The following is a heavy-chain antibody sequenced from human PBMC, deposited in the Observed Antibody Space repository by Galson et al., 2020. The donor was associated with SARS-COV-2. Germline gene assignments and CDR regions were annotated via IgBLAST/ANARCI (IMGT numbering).Heavy chain of an antibody. V-gene: IGHV3-30*03. J-gene: IGHJ4*02. Sequence: TGGSLRLSCAASGFTLSGYAMHWVRQAPGKGLEWLAVISYDGSKEYYADSVRGRFTVSRDNSKNTVYLQMSSLRAEDTAVNYCARARGGNYYRVAFDYWGQGSLVTVSS. D-gene: IGHD1-26*01. CDR3: ARARGGNYYRVAFDY. CDR2: ISYDGSKE. CDR1: GFTLSGYA.